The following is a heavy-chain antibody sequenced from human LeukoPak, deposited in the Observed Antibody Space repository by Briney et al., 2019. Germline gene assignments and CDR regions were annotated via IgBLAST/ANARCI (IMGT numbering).Heavy chain of an antibody. Sequence: GASVKVSCKASGGTFSSYAISWVRQAPGQGLEWMGGIIPIFGTANYAQKFQGRVTITADESTSTAYMELSSLRSEDTAVYYCARVGVVRGVMSYYFDYWGQGTLVTVSS. CDR1: GGTFSSYA. D-gene: IGHD3-10*01. CDR3: ARVGVVRGVMSYYFDY. CDR2: IIPIFGTA. J-gene: IGHJ4*02. V-gene: IGHV1-69*13.